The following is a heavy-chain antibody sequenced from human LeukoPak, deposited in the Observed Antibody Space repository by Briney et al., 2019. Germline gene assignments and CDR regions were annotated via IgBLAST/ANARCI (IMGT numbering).Heavy chain of an antibody. CDR3: ARLEWSSGWRDY. V-gene: IGHV4-39*01. Sequence: SETLSLTCTVSGGSISSSSYCWGWIRQPPGKGLEWIGSIYYSGSTYYNPSLKSRVTISVDTSKNQLSLKLSSVTAADTAVYYCARLEWSSGWRDYWGQGTLVPVSS. J-gene: IGHJ4*02. CDR1: GGSISSSSYC. D-gene: IGHD6-19*01. CDR2: IYYSGST.